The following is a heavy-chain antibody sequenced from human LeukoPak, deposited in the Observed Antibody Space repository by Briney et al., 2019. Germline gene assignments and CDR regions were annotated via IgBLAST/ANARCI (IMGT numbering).Heavy chain of an antibody. CDR3: AREVGAAAAASGIDY. D-gene: IGHD6-13*01. V-gene: IGHV1-18*01. CDR2: ISAYNGNT. J-gene: IGHJ4*02. Sequence: ASVKVSCKASGYTFTSYGICWVRQAPGQGLEWMGWISAYNGNTNYAQKLQGRVTMTTDTSTSTAYMELRSLRSDDTAVYYCAREVGAAAAASGIDYWGQGTLVTVSS. CDR1: GYTFTSYG.